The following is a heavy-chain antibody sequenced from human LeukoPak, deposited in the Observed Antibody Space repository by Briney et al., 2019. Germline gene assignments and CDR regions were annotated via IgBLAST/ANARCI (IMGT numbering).Heavy chain of an antibody. D-gene: IGHD5-18*01. CDR2: ISYDGSNK. Sequence: GGSLRLSCAASGFTFSSYAMHWVRQAPGKGLEWVAVISYDGSNKYYADSVKGRFTISRDNSKNTLYLQMNSLRAEDTAVYYCARVGIQLWLRHYFDYWGQGALVTVSS. V-gene: IGHV3-30-3*01. J-gene: IGHJ4*02. CDR3: ARVGIQLWLRHYFDY. CDR1: GFTFSSYA.